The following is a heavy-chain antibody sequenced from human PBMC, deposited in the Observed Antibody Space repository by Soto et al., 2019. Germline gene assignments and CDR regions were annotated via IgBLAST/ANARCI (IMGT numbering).Heavy chain of an antibody. CDR2: IKQDGSEK. Sequence: GGSLRLSCAASGFTFSSYWMSWVRQAPGKGLEWVANIKQDGSEKYYVDSVKGRFTISRDNAKNSLYLQMNSLRAEDTAVYYCASQYSGYDDAFDIWGQGTMVTVSS. D-gene: IGHD5-12*01. V-gene: IGHV3-7*01. CDR1: GFTFSSYW. CDR3: ASQYSGYDDAFDI. J-gene: IGHJ3*02.